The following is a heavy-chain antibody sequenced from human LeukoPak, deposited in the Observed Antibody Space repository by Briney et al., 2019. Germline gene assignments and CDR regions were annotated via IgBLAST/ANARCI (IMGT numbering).Heavy chain of an antibody. Sequence: PGGSLRLSCAASGFTFDDYAMHWVRQAPGKGLEWVSGISWNSGSIGYTDSVKGRFTISRDNAKNSLYLQMNSLRAEDTALYYCAKDIRDDHYYMDVWGKGTTVTVSS. J-gene: IGHJ6*03. D-gene: IGHD5-24*01. CDR2: ISWNSGSI. CDR3: AKDIRDDHYYMDV. V-gene: IGHV3-9*01. CDR1: GFTFDDYA.